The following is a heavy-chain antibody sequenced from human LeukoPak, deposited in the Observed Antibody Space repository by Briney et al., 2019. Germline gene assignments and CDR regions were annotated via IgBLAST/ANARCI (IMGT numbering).Heavy chain of an antibody. J-gene: IGHJ4*02. V-gene: IGHV4-38-2*02. D-gene: IGHD3-22*01. CDR2: ICYRGLL. Sequence: PSETLPLACSVSDYPISSDLYWAGPRPPPGKGLEEIGIICYRGLLNYNPSLKSRVTIPVHTSKNQFSLQLSSVTAADTAVYYCARGTYYYDSSGYYYFDYWGQGTLVTVSS. CDR3: ARGTYYYDSSGYYYFDY. CDR1: DYPISSDLY.